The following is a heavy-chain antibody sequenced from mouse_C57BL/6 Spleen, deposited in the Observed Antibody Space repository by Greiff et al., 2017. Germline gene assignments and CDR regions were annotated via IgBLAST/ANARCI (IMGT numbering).Heavy chain of an antibody. Sequence: EVKLQESGGGLVKPGGSLKLSCAASGFTFSDYGMHWVRQAPEKGLEWVAYISSGSSTIYYADTVKGRFTISRDNAKNTLFLQMTSLRAEDTAMYYCARTIYDGYYDYAMDYWGQGTSVTVSS. D-gene: IGHD2-3*01. J-gene: IGHJ4*01. CDR2: ISSGSSTI. V-gene: IGHV5-17*01. CDR3: ARTIYDGYYDYAMDY. CDR1: GFTFSDYG.